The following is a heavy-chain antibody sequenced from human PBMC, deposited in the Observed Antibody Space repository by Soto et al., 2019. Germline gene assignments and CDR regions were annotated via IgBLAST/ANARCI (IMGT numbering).Heavy chain of an antibody. CDR3: AREVPSRYFDL. CDR2: INHSGST. V-gene: IGHV4-34*01. Sequence: QVRLQQWGAGLLKPSETLSLTCAVYGASFSDSYWNWIRQPRGKGLEWIGEINHSGSTIYNTSLGSRVTISLDTSRKQFTLKMRSATAADTAVYYCAREVPSRYFDLWGRGTPVTVSS. J-gene: IGHJ2*01. CDR1: GASFSDSY. D-gene: IGHD1-1*01.